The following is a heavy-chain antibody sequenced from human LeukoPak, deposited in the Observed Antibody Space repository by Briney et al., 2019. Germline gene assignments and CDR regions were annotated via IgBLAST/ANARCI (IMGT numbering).Heavy chain of an antibody. J-gene: IGHJ4*02. Sequence: SETLSLTCAVSGGSISSSNWWSWVRQPPGKGLEWIGEIYHSGSTNYNPSLKSRVTISVDKPKNQFSLKLSSVTAADTAVYYCARSYDSSGYFIPSVFDYWGQGTLVTVSS. V-gene: IGHV4-4*02. CDR2: IYHSGST. CDR3: ARSYDSSGYFIPSVFDY. D-gene: IGHD3-22*01. CDR1: GGSISSSNW.